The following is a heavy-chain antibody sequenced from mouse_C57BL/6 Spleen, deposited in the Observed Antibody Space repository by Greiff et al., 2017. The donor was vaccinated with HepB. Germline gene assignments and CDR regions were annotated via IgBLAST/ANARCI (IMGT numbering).Heavy chain of an antibody. V-gene: IGHV1-26*01. CDR3: ARRSSGSWFAY. CDR2: INPNNGGT. CDR1: GYTFTDYY. D-gene: IGHD3-2*02. J-gene: IGHJ3*01. Sequence: EVQLQQSGPELVKPGASVKISCKASGYTFTDYYMNWVKQSHGKSLEWIGDINPNNGGTSYNQKFKGKATLTVEKSSSTAYMALRSLTSEDSAVYYCARRSSGSWFAYWGQGTLVTVSA.